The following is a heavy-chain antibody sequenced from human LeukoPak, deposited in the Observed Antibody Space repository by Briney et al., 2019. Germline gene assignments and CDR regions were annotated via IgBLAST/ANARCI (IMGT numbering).Heavy chain of an antibody. J-gene: IGHJ5*02. CDR3: ARDLVYSRLIRGWFDP. Sequence: PSETLSPTCSVSGGSIDTINWWSWVRQPPGKGLEWIGEVHHSGTTSYNPSLRSRVTISVDTSKNQFSLRLRSVTAADTAVYYCARDLVYSRLIRGWFDPWGQGTLVTVSS. V-gene: IGHV4-4*02. D-gene: IGHD6-13*01. CDR2: VHHSGTT. CDR1: GGSIDTINW.